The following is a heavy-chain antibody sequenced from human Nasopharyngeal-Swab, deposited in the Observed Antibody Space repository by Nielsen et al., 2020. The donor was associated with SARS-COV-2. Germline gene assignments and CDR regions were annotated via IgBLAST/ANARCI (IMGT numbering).Heavy chain of an antibody. J-gene: IGHJ6*02. V-gene: IGHV1-2*02. CDR3: ARDQMVVVPAAINYYYYGMDV. CDR2: INPNSGGT. CDR1: GYTFTGYY. D-gene: IGHD2-2*01. Sequence: VKVSCKASGYTFTGYYMHWVRQAPGQGLEWMGWINPNSGGTNYAQKFQGRVTMTRDTSISTAYMELSRLRSDDTAVYYCARDQMVVVPAAINYYYYGMDVWGQGTTVTVSS.